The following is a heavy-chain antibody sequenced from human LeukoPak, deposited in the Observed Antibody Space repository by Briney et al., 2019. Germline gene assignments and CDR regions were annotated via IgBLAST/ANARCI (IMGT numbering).Heavy chain of an antibody. CDR2: ISGHNGNT. J-gene: IGHJ3*02. D-gene: IGHD3-3*01. CDR1: GYTFSNYG. Sequence: ASVKVSCKASGYTFSNYGISWVRQAPGHGLEWLGWISGHNGNTNYAQKVQDRGTMTTDTSTSTAYMELRSLRFDDTAVYYCARDQAIFGVVIINDAFDIWGQGTMVTVSS. CDR3: ARDQAIFGVVIINDAFDI. V-gene: IGHV1-18*01.